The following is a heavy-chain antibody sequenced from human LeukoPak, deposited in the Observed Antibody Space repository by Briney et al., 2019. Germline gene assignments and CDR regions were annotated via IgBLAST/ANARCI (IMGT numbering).Heavy chain of an antibody. V-gene: IGHV4-34*01. J-gene: IGHJ4*02. CDR2: INHSGXX. CDR3: ARDAGLRGLFDY. D-gene: IGHD5-12*01. Sequence: SETLSLTCAVYGGSFSGYYWSWIRQPPGKXXXXIXEINHSGXXXXXPXXXXXVTISVXTSKNXFSLKLSSVTAADTAVYYCARDAGLRGLFDYWGQGTLVTVSS. CDR1: GGSFSGYY.